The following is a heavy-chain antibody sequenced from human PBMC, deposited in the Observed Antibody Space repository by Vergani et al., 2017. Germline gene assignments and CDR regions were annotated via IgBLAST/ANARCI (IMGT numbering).Heavy chain of an antibody. CDR2: ISYDGSNK. CDR1: GFTFSDYY. J-gene: IGHJ4*02. D-gene: IGHD5-18*01. V-gene: IGHV3-30-3*01. Sequence: QVQLVESGGGLVKPGGSLRLSCAASGFTFSDYYMSWIRQAPGKGLEWVAVISYDGSNKYYADSVKGRFTISRDNSKNTLYLQMNSLRAEDTAVYYCAREIVNTAMVNYFDYWGQGTLVTVSS. CDR3: AREIVNTAMVNYFDY.